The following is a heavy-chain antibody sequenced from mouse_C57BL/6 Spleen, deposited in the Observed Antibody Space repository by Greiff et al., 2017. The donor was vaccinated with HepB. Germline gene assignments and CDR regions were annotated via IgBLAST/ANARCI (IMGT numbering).Heavy chain of an antibody. Sequence: QVQLQQSGAELVRPGSSVKLSCKASGYTFTSYWMHWVKQRPIQGLEWIGNIDPSDSETHYNQKFKDKATLTVDKSSSTAYMQLSSLTSEDSAVYYCARSSYGNYVGFAYWGQGTLVTVSA. V-gene: IGHV1-52*01. CDR1: GYTFTSYW. CDR2: IDPSDSET. CDR3: ARSSYGNYVGFAY. D-gene: IGHD2-1*01. J-gene: IGHJ3*01.